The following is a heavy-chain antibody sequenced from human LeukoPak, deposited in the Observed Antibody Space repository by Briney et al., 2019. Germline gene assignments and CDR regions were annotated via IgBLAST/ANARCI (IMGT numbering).Heavy chain of an antibody. J-gene: IGHJ5*02. CDR3: AKDRCCSSTSCFAGQFDP. D-gene: IGHD2-2*01. CDR2: IGGSTGPT. Sequence: GGSLRLSCAASGFTFSNYAMSWVRQAPGKGLEWVSSIGGSTGPTYYADSVKGRFTISRDNSKNTLYLQMNSLRAEDTAVYYCAKDRCCSSTSCFAGQFDPWGQGTLVTVSS. CDR1: GFTFSNYA. V-gene: IGHV3-23*01.